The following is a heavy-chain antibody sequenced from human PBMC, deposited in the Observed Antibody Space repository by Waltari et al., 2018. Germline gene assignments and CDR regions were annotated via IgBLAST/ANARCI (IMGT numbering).Heavy chain of an antibody. J-gene: IGHJ5*02. CDR3: AKDKARRIAADWFDP. Sequence: EVQLLESGGGLVQHGGSLRLSCAASGFTFSSYAMSWVRQAPGKGLEWVSVIYSGGSTYYADSVKGRFTISRDNSKNTLYLQMNSLRAEDTAVYYCAKDKARRIAADWFDPWGQGTLVTVSS. D-gene: IGHD6-13*01. V-gene: IGHV3-23*03. CDR1: GFTFSSYA. CDR2: IYSGGST.